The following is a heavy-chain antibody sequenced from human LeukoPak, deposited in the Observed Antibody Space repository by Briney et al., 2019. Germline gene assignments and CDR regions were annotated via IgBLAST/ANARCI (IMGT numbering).Heavy chain of an antibody. J-gene: IGHJ4*02. CDR1: GFTVTSNY. CDR3: ASGGDVVVPAAVDY. V-gene: IGHV3-66*01. D-gene: IGHD2-2*01. Sequence: GGSLRLSCAASGFTVTSNYMSRVRQAPGKGLEWVSVIYTGGTYYADSVKGRFTISRDNSKNTLCLQMNSLRVEDTAVYYCASGGDVVVPAAVDYWGQGTLVTVSS. CDR2: IYTGGT.